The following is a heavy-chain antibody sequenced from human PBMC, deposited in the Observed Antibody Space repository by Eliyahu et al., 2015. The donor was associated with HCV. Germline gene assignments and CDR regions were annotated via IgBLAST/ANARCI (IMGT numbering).Heavy chain of an antibody. Sequence: QVQLQESGPGLVKPSQTLSLTCTXSGGSXXSGGYYXXWIRQXPGKGLEWIGYIYYSGSTYYNPSLKSRVTISVDTSKNQFSLKLSSVTAADTAVYYCARFHGSGSYYHSDAFDIWGQGTMVTVSS. V-gene: IGHV4-31*03. J-gene: IGHJ3*02. CDR1: GGSXXSGGYY. CDR3: ARFHGSGSYYHSDAFDI. D-gene: IGHD3-10*01. CDR2: IYYSGST.